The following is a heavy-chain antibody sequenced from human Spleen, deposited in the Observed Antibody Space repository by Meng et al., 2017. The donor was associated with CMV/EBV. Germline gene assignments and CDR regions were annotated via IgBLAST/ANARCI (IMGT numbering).Heavy chain of an antibody. V-gene: IGHV1-2*02. CDR3: ARGIYSGSYYYGD. CDR2: IHPHRGDT. D-gene: IGHD1-26*01. Sequence: ASVKVSCKASGYTFTAHYFHWVRQAPGQGLEWMGWIHPHRGDTNYAQQFQGRVTLTRDTSINTGYMELTRLTSDDTAVYYCARGIYSGSYYYGDWGQGTLVTVSS. J-gene: IGHJ4*02. CDR1: GYTFTAHY.